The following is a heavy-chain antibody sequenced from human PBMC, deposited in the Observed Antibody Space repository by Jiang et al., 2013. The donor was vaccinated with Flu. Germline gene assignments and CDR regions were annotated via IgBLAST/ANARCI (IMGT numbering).Heavy chain of an antibody. J-gene: IGHJ4*02. D-gene: IGHD6-13*01. CDR3: ARAQPVPGGYFDY. CDR1: GGSVSSGSYY. V-gene: IGHV4-61*01. Sequence: LLKPSETLSLTCTVSGGSVSSGSYYWSWIRQPPGKGLEWIGYIYYSGSTNYNPSLKSRVTISVDTSKNQFSLKLSSVTAADTAVYYCARAQPVPGGYFDYWGQGTLVTVSS. CDR2: IYYSGST.